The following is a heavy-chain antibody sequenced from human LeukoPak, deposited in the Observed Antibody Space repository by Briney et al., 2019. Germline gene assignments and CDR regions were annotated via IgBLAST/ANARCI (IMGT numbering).Heavy chain of an antibody. CDR1: GYTFNTYG. CDR3: LRDAQRPRLTPDY. CDR2: ISTYNGDT. Sequence: ASVKVSCKASGYTFNTYGISWVRQAPGQGHEWMGWISTYNGDTNYVQNLQGRVTMTTDTSTSTAYMELMSLRSDDTAVYYCLRDAQRPRLTPDYWGQGTLVTVSS. D-gene: IGHD6-25*01. V-gene: IGHV1-18*01. J-gene: IGHJ4*02.